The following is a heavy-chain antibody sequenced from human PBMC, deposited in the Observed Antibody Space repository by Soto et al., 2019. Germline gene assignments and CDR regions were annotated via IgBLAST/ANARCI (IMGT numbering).Heavy chain of an antibody. CDR2: ISSSSRYI. CDR1: GFTFSSYS. CDR3: ARVRRGGYDYQDY. J-gene: IGHJ4*02. D-gene: IGHD5-12*01. Sequence: EVQLVESGGGLVKPGGSLRLSCAASGFTFSSYSMNWVRQAPGKGLEWVSSISSSSRYIYYADSVKGRFTISRDNAKNSLYLQMNSLRAEDTAVYYCARVRRGGYDYQDYWGQGTLVTVSS. V-gene: IGHV3-21*01.